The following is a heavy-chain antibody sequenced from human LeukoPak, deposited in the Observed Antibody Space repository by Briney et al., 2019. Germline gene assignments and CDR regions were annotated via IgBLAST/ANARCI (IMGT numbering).Heavy chain of an antibody. J-gene: IGHJ4*02. Sequence: ASVKVSCKASGYTFNNYAMNWVRQAPGQGLEWMGWINTNTGDPAYAHGFTGRFVFSLDTSVRTVYLQINNLKAEDTAVYYCARRGVCSSNSCYEGFDHWGQGTLVTVSS. CDR2: INTNTGDP. D-gene: IGHD2-2*01. V-gene: IGHV7-4-1*02. CDR3: ARRGVCSSNSCYEGFDH. CDR1: GYTFNNYA.